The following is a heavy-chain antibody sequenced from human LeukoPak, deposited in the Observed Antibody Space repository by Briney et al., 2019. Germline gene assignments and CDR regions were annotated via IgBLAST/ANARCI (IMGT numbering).Heavy chain of an antibody. D-gene: IGHD3-22*01. J-gene: IGHJ3*02. CDR2: ISWNSGSI. Sequence: HPGGSLRLSCAASGFTFDDYAMHWVRQAPGKGLEWVSGISWNSGSIGYVDSVKGRFTISRDNAKNSLYLQMNSLRAEDTAVYYCARDPEDYYDSSAYYDSFDIWGQGTMVTVSS. V-gene: IGHV3-9*01. CDR3: ARDPEDYYDSSAYYDSFDI. CDR1: GFTFDDYA.